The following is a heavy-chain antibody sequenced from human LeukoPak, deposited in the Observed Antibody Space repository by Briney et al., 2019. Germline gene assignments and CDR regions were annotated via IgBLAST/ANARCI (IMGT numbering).Heavy chain of an antibody. CDR3: SLGGNQYYFDY. V-gene: IGHV3-66*01. D-gene: IGHD1-14*01. CDR1: GFTVSSNY. Sequence: PGGSLRLSCAASGFTVSSNYMSWVRQAPGKGLEWVSVIYSGGSTYYADSVKGRFTISRDNSKNTLYLQMNSLRVEDTAVYYCSLGGNQYYFDYWGQGTLVTVSS. CDR2: IYSGGST. J-gene: IGHJ4*02.